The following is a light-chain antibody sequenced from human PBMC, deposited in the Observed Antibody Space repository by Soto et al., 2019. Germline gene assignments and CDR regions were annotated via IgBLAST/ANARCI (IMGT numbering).Light chain of an antibody. V-gene: IGKV3-20*01. CDR3: QQYGGSPPNT. CDR1: QNIGSTY. Sequence: EIVLTQSPGTLSLFPGERATLFCRASQNIGSTYLAWYQQRYGRTPRLLIHGASSRATDIPDRFSGSGSGTDFTLTISRLEPEDFAVYYCQQYGGSPPNTFGQGTKLEIK. J-gene: IGKJ2*01. CDR2: GAS.